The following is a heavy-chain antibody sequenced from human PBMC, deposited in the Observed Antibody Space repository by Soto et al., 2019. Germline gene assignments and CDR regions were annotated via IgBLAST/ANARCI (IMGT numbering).Heavy chain of an antibody. J-gene: IGHJ3*02. CDR1: GFTFSSYG. CDR3: AIPPEGSSGWALDAFDI. Sequence: GGSLRLSCAASGFTFSSYGVHWVRQAPGKGLEWVAVISYDGSNKYYADSVKGRFTISRDNSKNTLYLQMNSLRAEDTAVYYCAIPPEGSSGWALDAFDIWGQGTMVTVSS. V-gene: IGHV3-30*03. D-gene: IGHD6-19*01. CDR2: ISYDGSNK.